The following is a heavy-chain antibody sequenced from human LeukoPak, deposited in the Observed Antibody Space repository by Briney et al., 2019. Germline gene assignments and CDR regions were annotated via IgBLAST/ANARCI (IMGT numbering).Heavy chain of an antibody. V-gene: IGHV1-2*02. CDR1: GYTFTGYY. CDR2: INPNSGGT. Sequence: ASVKVSCKASGYTFTGYYMHWVRQAPGQGLEWMVWINPNSGGTNYAQKFQGRVTMTRDTSISTAYMELSRLRSDDTAVYYCARDTGGGSTFMDVWGQGTTVTVSS. J-gene: IGHJ6*02. CDR3: ARDTGGGSTFMDV. D-gene: IGHD5/OR15-5a*01.